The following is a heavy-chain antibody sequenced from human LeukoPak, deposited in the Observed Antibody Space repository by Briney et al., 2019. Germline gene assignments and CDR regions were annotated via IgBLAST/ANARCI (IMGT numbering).Heavy chain of an antibody. Sequence: SQTLSLTCALSGDSVSSNSAAWNWIRQSPSRGLEWLGRTYYRSKWYNDYAVSVKSRITINPDTSKNQFSPQLNSVTPEDTAVYYCARGVYSSGWYQYFQHWGQGTLVTVSS. J-gene: IGHJ1*01. CDR1: GDSVSSNSAA. CDR2: TYYRSKWYN. D-gene: IGHD6-19*01. V-gene: IGHV6-1*01. CDR3: ARGVYSSGWYQYFQH.